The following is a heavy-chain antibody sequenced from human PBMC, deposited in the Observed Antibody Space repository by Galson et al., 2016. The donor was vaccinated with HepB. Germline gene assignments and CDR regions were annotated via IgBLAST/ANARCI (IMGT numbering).Heavy chain of an antibody. J-gene: IGHJ4*02. Sequence: SLRLTCAASGFTFSSYWMHWVRQAPGKGLVWVSRIKGDGTRPTYADSVKGRFTISRDNTKNTLYLQMDSLRADDTAVYYCARIGEYCDHIVDRHCPYWGQGTLVTVSS. CDR1: GFTFSSYW. CDR2: IKGDGTRP. V-gene: IGHV3-74*01. D-gene: IGHD2-15*01. CDR3: ARIGEYCDHIVDRHCPY.